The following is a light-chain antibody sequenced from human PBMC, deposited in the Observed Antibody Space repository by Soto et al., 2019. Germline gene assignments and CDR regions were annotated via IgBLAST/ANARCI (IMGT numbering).Light chain of an antibody. J-gene: IGKJ2*01. Sequence: DIKLTQSASSLSASVGDRVTLTCQASQVITNYLNWYQQKPGKAPKLLIYDISTLEIGVPSRFSGSGSGTDFTFTITGLQPEDIATYFCQQYENLPYTFGQGTKLEI. CDR3: QQYENLPYT. CDR2: DIS. CDR1: QVITNY. V-gene: IGKV1-33*01.